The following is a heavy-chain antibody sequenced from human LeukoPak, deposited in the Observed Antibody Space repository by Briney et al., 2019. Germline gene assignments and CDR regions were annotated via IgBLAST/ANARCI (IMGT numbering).Heavy chain of an antibody. D-gene: IGHD2-2*02. CDR3: ARGMGKYCSSTSCYTVY. CDR1: GYTFTSYD. CDR2: MNPNSGNT. V-gene: IGHV1-8*01. J-gene: IGHJ4*02. Sequence: ASVKVSCKASGYTFTSYDIHWVRQATGQGLEWMGWMNPNSGNTGYAQKFQGRVTMTRNTSISTAYMELSSLRSEDTAVYYCARGMGKYCSSTSCYTVYWGQGTLVTVSS.